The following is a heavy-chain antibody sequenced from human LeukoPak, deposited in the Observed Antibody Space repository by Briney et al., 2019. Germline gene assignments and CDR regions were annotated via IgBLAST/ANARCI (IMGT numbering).Heavy chain of an antibody. J-gene: IGHJ4*02. Sequence: PSETLSLTCTVSGGSISSYYWSWIRQPPGKGLEWIGYIYYSGSTNYNPSLKSRVTISVDTSKNQFSLKLSSVTAADTAVYYCARLYGDYVYFDYWGQGTLVTVSS. CDR2: IYYSGST. CDR1: GGSISSYY. CDR3: ARLYGDYVYFDY. V-gene: IGHV4-59*01. D-gene: IGHD4-17*01.